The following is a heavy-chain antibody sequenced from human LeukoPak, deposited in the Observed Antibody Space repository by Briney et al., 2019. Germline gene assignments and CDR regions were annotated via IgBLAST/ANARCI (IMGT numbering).Heavy chain of an antibody. D-gene: IGHD5-24*01. V-gene: IGHV4-30-2*01. CDR2: IYHSGST. Sequence: SETLSLTCAVYGGSFSGYSWSWIRQPPGKGLKWIGYIYHSGSTYYNPSLKSRVTISVDRSKNQFSLKLSSVTAADTAVYYCARGGMATIMAFDIWGQGTMVTVSS. CDR3: ARGGMATIMAFDI. CDR1: GGSFSGYS. J-gene: IGHJ3*02.